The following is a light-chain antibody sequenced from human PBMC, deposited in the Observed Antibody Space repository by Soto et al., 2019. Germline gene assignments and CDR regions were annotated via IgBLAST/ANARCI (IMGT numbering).Light chain of an antibody. J-gene: IGKJ1*01. CDR1: PSISIW. V-gene: IGKV1-5*01. CDR3: QQYNTYWT. CDR2: HAS. Sequence: DLQMTQSPSTLSASVGDRVTITCRASPSISIWLAWYQQKPGKAPKLLIWHASSLESGVPSRFSGSGSGTEFALTISSLQPDDFATYYCQQYNTYWTFGQGTKVEIK.